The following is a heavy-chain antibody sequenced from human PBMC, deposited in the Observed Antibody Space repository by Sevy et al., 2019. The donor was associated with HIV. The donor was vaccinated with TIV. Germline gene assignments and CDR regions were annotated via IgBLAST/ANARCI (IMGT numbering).Heavy chain of an antibody. D-gene: IGHD3-22*01. Sequence: ASVKVSCKSSGYTFTTYDINWVRQATGQGLEWMGWMNPNSGNTGYAQTFQGRVTMTSNTSISTAYMELSSLRSEDTAVYYCARIDSSGYMGNFDYWGQGTLVTVSS. CDR3: ARIDSSGYMGNFDY. CDR1: GYTFTTYD. CDR2: MNPNSGNT. V-gene: IGHV1-8*01. J-gene: IGHJ4*02.